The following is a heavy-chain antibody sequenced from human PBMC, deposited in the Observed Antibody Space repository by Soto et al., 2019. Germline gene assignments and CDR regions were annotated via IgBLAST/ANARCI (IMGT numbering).Heavy chain of an antibody. D-gene: IGHD3-10*01. J-gene: IGHJ4*02. Sequence: PSETLSLTCTVSGGSISSYYWSWIRQPPGKGLEWIGYIYYSGSTNYNPSLKSRVTISVDTSKNQFSLKLSSVTAADTAVYYCARGIPYYYGSGSYYSDYWGQGTLVTVSS. CDR3: ARGIPYYYGSGSYYSDY. CDR2: IYYSGST. V-gene: IGHV4-59*01. CDR1: GGSISSYY.